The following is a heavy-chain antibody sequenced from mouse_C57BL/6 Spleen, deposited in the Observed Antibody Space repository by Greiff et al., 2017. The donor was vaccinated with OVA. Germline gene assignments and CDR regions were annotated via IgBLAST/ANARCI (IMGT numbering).Heavy chain of an antibody. CDR2: IRSGGSYT. V-gene: IGHV5-6*02. D-gene: IGHD4-1*01. CDR1: GFTFSSYG. J-gene: IGHJ3*01. CDR3: ARRGTGTTFAY. Sequence: EVKLMESGGDLVKPGGSLKLSCAASGFTFSSYGMSWVRQTPDKRLEWVATIRSGGSYTYYPDSVKGRFTISRDNAKNPLYLQMSSLKSEDTAMDYCARRGTGTTFAYWGQGTLVTVSA.